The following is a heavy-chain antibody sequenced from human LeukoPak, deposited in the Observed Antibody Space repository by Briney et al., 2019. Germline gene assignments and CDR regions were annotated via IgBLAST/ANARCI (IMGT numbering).Heavy chain of an antibody. J-gene: IGHJ4*02. CDR1: GFTFSSSG. CDR3: AKGVRRSSDYSSPVDY. CDR2: MSSDGSNT. Sequence: PGRSLRLSCAASGFTFSSSGIHWGSQGPGKGLDWVALMSSDGSNTYYADSVKDRFTISIDNSKNTVYLQTNSLRAEDTAVYYCAKGVRRSSDYSSPVDYWGQGTLVTVSS. V-gene: IGHV3-30*18. D-gene: IGHD3-22*01.